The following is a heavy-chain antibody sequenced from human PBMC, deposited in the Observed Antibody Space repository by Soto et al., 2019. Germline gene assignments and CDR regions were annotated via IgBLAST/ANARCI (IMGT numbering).Heavy chain of an antibody. CDR2: VYYTGST. V-gene: IGHV4-31*03. J-gene: IGHJ4*02. Sequence: TLSLTCTVSGVSISGVGYYWTWIRQHLEKGLEWIGFVYYTGSTFYNPSLQSRVSISVDTSKNHFSLELNSMTAADTAIYFCPSDSSGSKIDHWAQGTLVTVSS. CDR1: GVSISGVGYY. CDR3: PSDSSGSKIDH. D-gene: IGHD6-19*01.